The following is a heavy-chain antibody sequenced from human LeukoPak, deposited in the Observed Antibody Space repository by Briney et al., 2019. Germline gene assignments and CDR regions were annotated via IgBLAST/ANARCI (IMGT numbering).Heavy chain of an antibody. J-gene: IGHJ6*02. V-gene: IGHV1-2*06. CDR1: GYTFTASY. CDR2: INPSNGDT. CDR3: ARSWYGMDV. D-gene: IGHD1-14*01. Sequence: ASVKVSCKASGYTFTASYMQWARQAPGQGLEWMGRINPSNGDTEYEQKSQGRVTMTRDTSISTVYMELSRLTSDDTAVYYCARSWYGMDVWGQGTTVTVSS.